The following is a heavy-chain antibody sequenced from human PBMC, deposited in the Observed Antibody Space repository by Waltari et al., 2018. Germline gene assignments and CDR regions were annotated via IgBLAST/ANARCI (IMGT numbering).Heavy chain of an antibody. D-gene: IGHD2-2*01. CDR2: INHSGST. V-gene: IGHV4-34*01. J-gene: IGHJ5*02. CDR3: ARGGYCSSTSCFRRGHWFDP. Sequence: QVQLQQWGAGLLKPSETLSLTCAVYGGSFSVYYWSWIRQPPGKGLEWIGEINHSGSTNYNPSLKSRVTISVDTSKNQFSLKLSSVTAADTAVYYCARGGYCSSTSCFRRGHWFDPWGQGTLVTVSS. CDR1: GGSFSVYY.